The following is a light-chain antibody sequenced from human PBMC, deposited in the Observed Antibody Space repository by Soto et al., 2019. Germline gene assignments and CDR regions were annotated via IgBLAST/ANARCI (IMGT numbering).Light chain of an antibody. CDR3: SSYKSRSPCV. Sequence: QSALTQPASVSGSPGQSITISCTGTSRDVGGYQYVSWYQQYPGKAPKLMMYEVSNRPTGVSNRFSGSKSGNTASLTISGLQADDEADYYCSSYKSRSPCVCGTGTKGTVL. CDR2: EVS. J-gene: IGLJ1*01. CDR1: SRDVGGYQY. V-gene: IGLV2-14*01.